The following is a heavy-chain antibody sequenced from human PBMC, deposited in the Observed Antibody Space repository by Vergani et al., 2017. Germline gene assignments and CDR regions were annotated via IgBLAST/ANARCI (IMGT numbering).Heavy chain of an antibody. Sequence: QVQLVQSGAEVKKPGASVKVSCKASGYTFTGYYMHWVRQAPGQGLEWIGWINPNSGGTNYAQKFQGRVTMTRDTSISTAYMERSRLRSDDTAVYYCARGGGDSSGWYVNWFDPWGQGTLVTVSS. CDR2: INPNSGGT. CDR1: GYTFTGYY. J-gene: IGHJ5*02. D-gene: IGHD6-19*01. CDR3: ARGGGDSSGWYVNWFDP. V-gene: IGHV1-2*02.